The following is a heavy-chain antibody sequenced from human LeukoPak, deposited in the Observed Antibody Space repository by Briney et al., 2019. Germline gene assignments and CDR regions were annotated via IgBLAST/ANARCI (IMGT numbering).Heavy chain of an antibody. CDR1: GFTFSSYW. Sequence: GGSLRLSCAASGFTFSSYWMHWVRQAPGKGLVWVSRINTDGSTTTYADSVKGRFTISRDNAKNTLYLQMNSLRAEDTAVYYCARESEYCSSTSCYRPEDYWGQGTLVTVSS. V-gene: IGHV3-74*01. CDR2: INTDGSTT. D-gene: IGHD2-2*01. J-gene: IGHJ4*02. CDR3: ARESEYCSSTSCYRPEDY.